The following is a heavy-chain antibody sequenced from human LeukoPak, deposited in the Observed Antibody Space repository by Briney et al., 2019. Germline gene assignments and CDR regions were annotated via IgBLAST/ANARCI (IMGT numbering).Heavy chain of an antibody. CDR1: GDSVSSNSAA. J-gene: IGHJ4*02. CDR2: TYYRSKWYN. Sequence: SQTLSLTCAISGDSVSSNSAAWNWLRPSPSRGLEWLGRTYYRSKWYNDYAVSVKSRVAINPDTSKNQFSLHLNSVTPEDTAVYYCARDKAIAGIFDYWGQGTLVTVSS. CDR3: ARDKAIAGIFDY. V-gene: IGHV6-1*01. D-gene: IGHD2-15*01.